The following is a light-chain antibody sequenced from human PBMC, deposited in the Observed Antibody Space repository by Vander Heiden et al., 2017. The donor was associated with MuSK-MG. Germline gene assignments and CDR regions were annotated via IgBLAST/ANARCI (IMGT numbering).Light chain of an antibody. CDR3: QQYNDWPLYT. CDR1: QSVSSN. Sequence: EIVMTQSPATLSVSPGERATLSCRASQSVSSNLAWYQQKPGQAPRLLIYNTSTRATGIPARFSGSGSGTEFTLTISSLQSEDFAVYYCQQYNDWPLYTVGQGTKLEI. J-gene: IGKJ2*01. V-gene: IGKV3-15*01. CDR2: NTS.